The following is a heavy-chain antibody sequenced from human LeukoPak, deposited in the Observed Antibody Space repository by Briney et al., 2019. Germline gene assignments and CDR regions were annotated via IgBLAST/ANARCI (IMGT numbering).Heavy chain of an antibody. CDR3: ARESQLPTIDY. CDR1: GGSISSYY. J-gene: IGHJ4*02. V-gene: IGHV4-4*07. D-gene: IGHD2-2*01. CDR2: IYTSGST. Sequence: SETLSFTCTASGGSISSYYWSWIRQPAGKGLEWIGRIYTSGSTNYNPSLKSRVTTSVDTSKNQFSLKLSSVTAADTAVYYCARESQLPTIDYWGQGTLVTVSS.